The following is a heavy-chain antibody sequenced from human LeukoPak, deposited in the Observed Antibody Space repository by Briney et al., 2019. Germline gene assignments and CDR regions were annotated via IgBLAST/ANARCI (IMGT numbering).Heavy chain of an antibody. CDR1: GFTFSNAW. CDR2: IKSKKGGGTT. V-gene: IGHV3-15*01. CDR3: TTDVYI. J-gene: IGHJ4*02. Sequence: GGSLRLSCAASGFTFSNAWMTWIRLAPGKGLEWVGRIKSKKGGGTTDYAAAVEGRFTISRDDSKSTLYLEMNSLKIEDTAMYYCTTDVYIWGQGTLVTVSS.